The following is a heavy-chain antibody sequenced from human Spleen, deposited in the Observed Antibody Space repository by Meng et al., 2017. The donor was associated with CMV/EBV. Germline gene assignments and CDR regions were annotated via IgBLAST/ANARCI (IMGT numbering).Heavy chain of an antibody. J-gene: IGHJ4*02. V-gene: IGHV1-69*05. CDR2: IIPIFGTA. CDR3: ARDLDQPRIAVAKRGD. CDR1: GGTFSSYA. Sequence: GGTFSSYAISWVRQAPGQGLEWMGGIIPIFGTANYAQKFQGRVTITTDESTSTAYMELSRLRSDDTAVYYCARDLDQPRIAVAKRGDWGQGTLVTVSS. D-gene: IGHD6-19*01.